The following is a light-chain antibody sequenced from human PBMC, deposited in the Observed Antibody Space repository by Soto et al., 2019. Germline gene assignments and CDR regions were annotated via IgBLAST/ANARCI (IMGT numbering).Light chain of an antibody. CDR1: QDISNY. CDR3: QQYNNWPRT. Sequence: DILMTQSPSSLSASVGDRVTITCEASQDISNYLNWYQQKPGKAPKLLIYAASSLQSGVPSRFSGSGSGTEFTLTISSLQSEDFAVYYCQQYNNWPRTFGQGTKVDIK. V-gene: IGKV1-16*01. CDR2: AAS. J-gene: IGKJ1*01.